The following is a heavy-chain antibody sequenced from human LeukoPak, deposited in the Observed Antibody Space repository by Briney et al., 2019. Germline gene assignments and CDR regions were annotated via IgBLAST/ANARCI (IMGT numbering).Heavy chain of an antibody. CDR2: ISSTSTYI. Sequence: GGSLRLSWAASGFTFSSFTMNWVRQAPGKGLEWVSSISSTSTYIHHADSVKGRFTISRDNAKNSLYLQMNSLRAEDTAVYHCARFDYADYRAFDYWGQGTLVTVSS. CDR1: GFTFSSFT. D-gene: IGHD4-17*01. CDR3: ARFDYADYRAFDY. J-gene: IGHJ4*02. V-gene: IGHV3-21*01.